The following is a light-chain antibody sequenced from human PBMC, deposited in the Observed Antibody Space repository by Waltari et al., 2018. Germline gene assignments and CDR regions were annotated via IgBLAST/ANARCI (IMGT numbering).Light chain of an antibody. Sequence: SNALTQPPSVSVAPGETARIPCGGNNIGSRSVHWYQRKPGQAPVLVIYFDSGRPSGIPERFSGSNSGNTATLTITRVEAGDEADYFCQVWDTSSNHPYVFGTGTKVTVL. CDR3: QVWDTSSNHPYV. CDR2: FDS. CDR1: NIGSRS. V-gene: IGLV3-21*04. J-gene: IGLJ1*01.